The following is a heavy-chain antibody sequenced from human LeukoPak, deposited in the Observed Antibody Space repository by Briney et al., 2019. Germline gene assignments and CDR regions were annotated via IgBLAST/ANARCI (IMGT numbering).Heavy chain of an antibody. CDR2: IIPIFGTA. J-gene: IGHJ4*02. D-gene: IGHD6-13*01. V-gene: IGHV1-69*05. CDR1: GGTFSSYA. Sequence: GASVKVSCKASGGTFSSYAITWVRQAPGQGLEWMGRIIPIFGTANYAQKFQGRVTITTDESTSTAYMELSTLRSADTAVYYCARERPPGDSSNWFLEGYFDIWGQGTLVTVSS. CDR3: ARERPPGDSSNWFLEGYFDI.